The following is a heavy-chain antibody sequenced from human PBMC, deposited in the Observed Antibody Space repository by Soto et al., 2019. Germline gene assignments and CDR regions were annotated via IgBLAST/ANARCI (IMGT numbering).Heavy chain of an antibody. V-gene: IGHV3-15*01. J-gene: IGHJ4*02. CDR2: IKSKTDGGTT. D-gene: IGHD2-2*02. CDR3: TTDSAYCSSTSCYRTY. CDR1: GFTFSNAW. Sequence: GGSLRLSCAASGFTFSNAWMSWVRQAPGKGLEWVGRIKSKTDGGTTDYAAPVKGRFTISRDDSKNTLYLQMNSLKTEDTAVYYCTTDSAYCSSTSCYRTYWGQGTLVTVSS.